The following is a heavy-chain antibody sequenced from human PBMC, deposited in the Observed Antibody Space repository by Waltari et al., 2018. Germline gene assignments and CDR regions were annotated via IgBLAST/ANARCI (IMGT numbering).Heavy chain of an antibody. D-gene: IGHD3-10*01. CDR2: IYYSGST. V-gene: IGHV4-39*07. J-gene: IGHJ4*02. CDR3: ARARGVKWETGVA. CDR1: GGSISSSSYY. Sequence: QLQLQESGPGLVKPSETLSLTCTVSGGSISSSSYYWGWIRQPPGKGLEWIGSIYYSGSTYYNPSLKSRVTISVDTSKNQFSLKLSSVTAADTAVYYCARARGVKWETGVAWGQGTLVTVSS.